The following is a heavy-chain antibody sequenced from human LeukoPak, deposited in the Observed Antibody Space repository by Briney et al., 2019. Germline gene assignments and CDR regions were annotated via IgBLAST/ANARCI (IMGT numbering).Heavy chain of an antibody. J-gene: IGHJ4*02. V-gene: IGHV3-53*01. CDR3: AREVRGYYFDY. D-gene: IGHD3-22*01. CDR1: GFIVSSNY. CDR2: ISSGGNT. Sequence: GGSLRLSCAASGFIVSSNYMSWVRQAPGKGLEWVSTISSGGNTYYADSVKGRFTISRDISKNTLYLQMNGLRAEDTAVYYCAREVRGYYFDYWGQGTLVTVSS.